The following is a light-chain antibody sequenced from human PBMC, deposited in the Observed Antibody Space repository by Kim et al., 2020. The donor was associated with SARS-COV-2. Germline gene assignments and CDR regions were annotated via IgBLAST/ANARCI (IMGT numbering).Light chain of an antibody. J-gene: IGKJ2*01. CDR2: GAS. Sequence: SASVGDRVTITCRASQGIASYLAWYQQRPGEVPKLLIYGASALQSGVPCRFSGSGSGTDFILTISSLQPEDVATYYCQKYDGAPYSFGQGTKLEI. V-gene: IGKV1-27*01. CDR1: QGIASY. CDR3: QKYDGAPYS.